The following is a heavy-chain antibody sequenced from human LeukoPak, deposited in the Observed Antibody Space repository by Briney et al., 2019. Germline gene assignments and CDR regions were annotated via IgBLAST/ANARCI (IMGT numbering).Heavy chain of an antibody. D-gene: IGHD3-22*01. CDR3: ARNLNYYDGSGYPTWFDY. V-gene: IGHV5-51*01. Sequence: KPGESLKISCNGSGYSFTSYWIGWVRQMPGKGLEWMGIIYPGDSDTRYSPSFQGQVTMSADKSISTAYLQWSSLKASDTAMYYCARNLNYYDGSGYPTWFDYWGQGTLVTVSS. CDR1: GYSFTSYW. J-gene: IGHJ4*02. CDR2: IYPGDSDT.